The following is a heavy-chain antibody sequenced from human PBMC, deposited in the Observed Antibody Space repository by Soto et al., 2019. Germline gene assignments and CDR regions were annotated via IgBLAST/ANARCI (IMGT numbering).Heavy chain of an antibody. Sequence: PGGSLRLSXAASGFTFSSYGMHWVRQAPGKGLEWVAVIWYDGSNKYYADSVKGRFTISRDNSKNTLYLQMNSLRAEDTAVYYCARDKEDYYYGMDVWGQGTTVTVSS. CDR1: GFTFSSYG. CDR3: ARDKEDYYYGMDV. J-gene: IGHJ6*02. CDR2: IWYDGSNK. V-gene: IGHV3-33*01.